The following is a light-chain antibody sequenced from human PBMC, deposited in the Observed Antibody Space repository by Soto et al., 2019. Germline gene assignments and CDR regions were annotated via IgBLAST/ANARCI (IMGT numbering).Light chain of an antibody. CDR2: AAS. Sequence: AIQMTQSPSSLSASVGDTFTITCRASQGIATDLGWYQQKPGEAPKLLIYAASNLHSGVPSKFSGSGSGTDFTPTISSLQPEDFATYYCLQDYSYPWTFGQGTKVDI. CDR3: LQDYSYPWT. V-gene: IGKV1-6*01. CDR1: QGIATD. J-gene: IGKJ1*01.